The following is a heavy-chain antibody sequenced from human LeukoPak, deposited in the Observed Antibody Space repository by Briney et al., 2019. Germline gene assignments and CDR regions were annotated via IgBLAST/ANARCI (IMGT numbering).Heavy chain of an antibody. D-gene: IGHD6-13*01. V-gene: IGHV4-39*01. CDR2: IYYSGST. CDR1: GRSISSTSFY. J-gene: IGHJ5*02. Sequence: SETLSLTCTVSGRSISSTSFYSAWTRQPPGKGLEWIGSIYYSGSTYYNPSLKSRVTITVDTSKNKFSLKMNSVTAADTAVYYCARHRIAAAGSCWFDPWGQGTLVTVSS. CDR3: ARHRIAAAGSCWFDP.